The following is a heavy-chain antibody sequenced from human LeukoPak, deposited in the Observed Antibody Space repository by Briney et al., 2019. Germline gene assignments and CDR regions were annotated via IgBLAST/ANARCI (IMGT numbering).Heavy chain of an antibody. Sequence: PSETLSLTCTVSGYSIGSGYYWGWIRQSPGKGLEWIGTIYLSGDTYYNPSLQSRVTISVDMSKNQFSLKLTSVTAADTAVYYCARVITIIRGLDPWGQGTQVTVSS. J-gene: IGHJ5*02. V-gene: IGHV4-38-2*02. CDR2: IYLSGDT. D-gene: IGHD3-10*01. CDR3: ARVITIIRGLDP. CDR1: GYSIGSGYY.